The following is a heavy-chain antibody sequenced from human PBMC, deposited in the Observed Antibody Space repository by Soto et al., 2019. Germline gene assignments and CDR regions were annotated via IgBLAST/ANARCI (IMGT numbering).Heavy chain of an antibody. CDR3: AKGCSGGSCYLDY. J-gene: IGHJ4*02. CDR2: ISYDGSNK. CDR1: GFTFSSYG. Sequence: QVQLVESGGGVVQPGRSLRLSCAASGFTFSSYGMHWVRQAPGKGLEWVAVISYDGSNKYYADSVKGRFTISRDNSKNTLYLQMNSLRAEDTALYYCAKGCSGGSCYLDYWGQGTLVTVSS. D-gene: IGHD2-15*01. V-gene: IGHV3-30*18.